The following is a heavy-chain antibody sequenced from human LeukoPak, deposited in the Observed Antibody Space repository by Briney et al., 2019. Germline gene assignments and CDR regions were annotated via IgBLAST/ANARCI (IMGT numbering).Heavy chain of an antibody. J-gene: IGHJ4*02. Sequence: PGGSLRLSCAASGLTFSNYGMHWVRQAPGKGLEWVAFIRYDGNNKYYADSVKGRFTISRDNSKNTLFLQMNSLRADDTAVYYCAKDKRFLWFAELSDWGQGTLVTVSS. CDR3: AKDKRFLWFAELSD. CDR1: GLTFSNYG. CDR2: IRYDGNNK. D-gene: IGHD3-10*01. V-gene: IGHV3-30*02.